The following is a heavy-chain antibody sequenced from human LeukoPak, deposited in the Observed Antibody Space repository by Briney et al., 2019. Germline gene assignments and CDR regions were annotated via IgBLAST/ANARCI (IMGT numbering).Heavy chain of an antibody. J-gene: IGHJ4*02. CDR2: IYSGGST. D-gene: IGHD1-26*01. CDR3: ARDSGSGNYYAWGY. Sequence: GRSLRLSCAASGFTVSSNYMTWVRQAPAKGLEWVSVIYSGGSTYYADSVKGRFTISRDNSKNTLYLQMNSLRAEDTAVYYCARDSGSGNYYAWGYWGQGTLVTVSS. V-gene: IGHV3-66*01. CDR1: GFTVSSNY.